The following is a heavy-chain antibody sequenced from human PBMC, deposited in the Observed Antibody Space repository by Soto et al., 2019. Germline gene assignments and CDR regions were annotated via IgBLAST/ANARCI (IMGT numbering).Heavy chain of an antibody. CDR3: ARDMSGGSSWYEFDS. V-gene: IGHV4-59*01. CDR1: GASIRSSY. D-gene: IGHD6-13*01. Sequence: SETLSLTCTISGASIRSSYWSWVRQPPGRGLEWIGYVYYTGTTNSNPSLKSRVTMSADTSKNLFSLKVVSVTPADTAVYFCARDMSGGSSWYEFDSWGPGTLVTVSS. J-gene: IGHJ4*02. CDR2: VYYTGTT.